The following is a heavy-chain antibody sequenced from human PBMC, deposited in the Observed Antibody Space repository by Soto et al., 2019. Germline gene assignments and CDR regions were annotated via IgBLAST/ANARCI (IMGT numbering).Heavy chain of an antibody. Sequence: GGSLRLSCAASGFTFSSYAMSWVRQAPGKGLEWVSAISGSGGSTYYADSVKGRFTISRDNSKNTLYLQMNSLRAEDTAVYYCAKDLIGSSGWVGYYYYGMDVWGQGTTVTVYS. J-gene: IGHJ6*02. CDR3: AKDLIGSSGWVGYYYYGMDV. CDR1: GFTFSSYA. D-gene: IGHD6-19*01. V-gene: IGHV3-23*01. CDR2: ISGSGGST.